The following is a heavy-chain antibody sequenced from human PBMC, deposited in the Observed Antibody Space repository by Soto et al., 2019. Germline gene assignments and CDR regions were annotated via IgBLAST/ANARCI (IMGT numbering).Heavy chain of an antibody. J-gene: IGHJ4*02. CDR1: GGSISSYY. D-gene: IGHD3-3*01. Sequence: PSETLSLTCTVSGGSISSYYWSWIRQPPGKGLEWIGYIYYSGSTNYNPSLKSRVTISVDTSKNQFSLKLSSVTAAVMAVYYCARDTEWLGPNFDYWGQGTLVTSPQ. CDR2: IYYSGST. CDR3: ARDTEWLGPNFDY. V-gene: IGHV4-59*01.